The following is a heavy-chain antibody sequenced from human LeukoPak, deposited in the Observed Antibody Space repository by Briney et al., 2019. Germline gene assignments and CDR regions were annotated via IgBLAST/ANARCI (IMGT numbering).Heavy chain of an antibody. Sequence: GASVKVSCKASGYTFTSYDINWVRQATGQGLEWMGWMNPNSGNTGYAQKFQGRVTMTRNTSISTAYMELSSLRSEDTAVYYCARAPTIIGTTPPDYWGQGTLVTVSS. CDR2: MNPNSGNT. V-gene: IGHV1-8*01. CDR3: ARAPTIIGTTPPDY. CDR1: GYTFTSYD. D-gene: IGHD1-7*01. J-gene: IGHJ4*01.